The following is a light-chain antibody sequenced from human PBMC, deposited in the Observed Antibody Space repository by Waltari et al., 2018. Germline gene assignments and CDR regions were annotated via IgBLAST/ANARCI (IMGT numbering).Light chain of an antibody. J-gene: IGLJ1*01. CDR3: SSYAGSSTLYV. V-gene: IGLV2-23*01. CDR2: EGS. CDR1: SSDVGSYNL. Sequence: QSALTQPASVSGYPGQSITISCTGTSSDVGSYNLVSWYQQHPGKAPKLMIYEGSKRPSGFSNRFSGSKSGNTASLTISGLQAEDEADYFCSSYAGSSTLYVFGTGTKVTVL.